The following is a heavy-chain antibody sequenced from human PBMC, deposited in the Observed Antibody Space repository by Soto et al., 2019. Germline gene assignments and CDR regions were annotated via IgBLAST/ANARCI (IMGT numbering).Heavy chain of an antibody. V-gene: IGHV1-18*01. J-gene: IGHJ4*02. CDR3: ARENSYFDY. CDR2: ISAYNANA. CDR1: GYTFRNFG. Sequence: QIQLLQSGAEVKKPGASVKVTCKASGYTFRNFGISWVRQAPGQGLEWMGWISAYNANANYAQKFQGRLTRTADPSTSTAYMELRSLRSDDTAVYYCARENSYFDYWGQGTLVTVSS.